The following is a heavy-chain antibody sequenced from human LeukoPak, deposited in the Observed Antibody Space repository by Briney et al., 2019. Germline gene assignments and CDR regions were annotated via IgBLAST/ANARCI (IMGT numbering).Heavy chain of an antibody. CDR3: ARDSGSSWYGYYYYYYGMDV. CDR1: GGTFSIYA. D-gene: IGHD6-13*01. V-gene: IGHV1-69*13. J-gene: IGHJ6*02. Sequence: SVKVSCKASGGTFSIYAISWVRQAPGQGLEWMGGIIPIFGTANYAQKFQGRVTITADESTSTAYMELSSLRSEDTAVYYCARDSGSSWYGYYYYYYGMDVWGQGTTVTVSS. CDR2: IIPIFGTA.